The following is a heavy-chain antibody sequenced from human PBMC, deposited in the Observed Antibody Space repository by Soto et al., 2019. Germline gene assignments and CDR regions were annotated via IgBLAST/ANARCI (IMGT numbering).Heavy chain of an antibody. J-gene: IGHJ4*01. Sequence: GAVKLSCVDSGFTFSSNNINWARQAPGKGLEWVARIKSKTDGGTSDFAAPVRGRFAISRDDSESMVYLQMDSLKTEDTAVYYCSTDSYLTLKLVRFDYPGLGTLVTLPS. D-gene: IGHD6-6*01. CDR3: STDSYLTLKLVRFDY. CDR2: IKSKTDGGTS. V-gene: IGHV3-15*07. CDR1: GFTFSSNN.